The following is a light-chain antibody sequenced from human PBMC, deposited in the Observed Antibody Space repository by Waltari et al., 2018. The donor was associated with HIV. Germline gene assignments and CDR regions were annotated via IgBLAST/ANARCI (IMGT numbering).Light chain of an antibody. CDR2: DVS. CDR3: CSYAGSYTYV. V-gene: IGLV2-11*01. J-gene: IGLJ1*01. CDR1: SSDVGGYNY. Sequence: QSALTQPRSVSGSPGQSVTISCTGTSSDVGGYNYVSWYQQHPGKAPKLMLYDVSKRPSGVRDRCSGSKYGNAASLTISGLQAEDEADYYCCSYAGSYTYVFGTGTKVTVL.